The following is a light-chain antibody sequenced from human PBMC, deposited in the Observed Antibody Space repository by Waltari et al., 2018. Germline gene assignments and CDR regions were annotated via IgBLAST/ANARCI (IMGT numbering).Light chain of an antibody. CDR1: VLAKKY. CDR2: KDT. J-gene: IGLJ3*02. Sequence: SYELTQPSSVSVSPGQTARITCSGAVLAKKYARGFQQKPGQAPVLLIYKDTERPSGIPERFSGSSSGATVTLTISGAQVEDEADYYCYSAADSNLRVFGGGTKLTVL. CDR3: YSAADSNLRV. V-gene: IGLV3-27*01.